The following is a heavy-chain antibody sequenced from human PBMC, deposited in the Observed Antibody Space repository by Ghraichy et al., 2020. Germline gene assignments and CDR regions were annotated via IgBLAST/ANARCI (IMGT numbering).Heavy chain of an antibody. D-gene: IGHD6-19*01. CDR2: ISSRSSYI. J-gene: IGHJ4*02. CDR1: GFTFSSYS. V-gene: IGHV3-21*01. Sequence: LSLTCAASGFTFSSYSMNWVRQAPGKGLEWVSSISSRSSYIYYADSVKGRFTISRDNAKNSLYLQMNSLRVEDTVVYYCARDTSFDSGVAGPVVSHWGQGTLVTVSS. CDR3: ARDTSFDSGVAGPVVSH.